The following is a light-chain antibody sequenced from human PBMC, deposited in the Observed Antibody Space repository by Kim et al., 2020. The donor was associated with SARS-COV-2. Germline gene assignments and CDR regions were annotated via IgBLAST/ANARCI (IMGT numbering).Light chain of an antibody. Sequence: ASFGDRVTFTCRASQGINNHVAWFQQKSGKAPKSLIYGASSLQSGVPSRFSGSGFGTDFTLTISSLQPEDIATYYCQQYSLFPLTFGGGTKVDIK. CDR3: QQYSLFPLT. CDR1: QGINNH. J-gene: IGKJ4*01. CDR2: GAS. V-gene: IGKV1-16*01.